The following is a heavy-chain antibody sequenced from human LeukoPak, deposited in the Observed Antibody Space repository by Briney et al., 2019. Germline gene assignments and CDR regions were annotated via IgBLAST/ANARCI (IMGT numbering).Heavy chain of an antibody. CDR1: GGFISTYY. D-gene: IGHD4-11*01. CDR3: ARHKLRLKQLYYFDY. V-gene: IGHV4-59*01. CDR2: IYYSGSA. Sequence: SDTLSLTCTVSGGFISTYYWTWIRQPPGGGLEWIGNIYYSGSANYNPSLKSRVTISIDTSKNQFSLKLDSMTAADTAVYYCARHKLRLKQLYYFDYWGQGTLVTVSS. J-gene: IGHJ4*02.